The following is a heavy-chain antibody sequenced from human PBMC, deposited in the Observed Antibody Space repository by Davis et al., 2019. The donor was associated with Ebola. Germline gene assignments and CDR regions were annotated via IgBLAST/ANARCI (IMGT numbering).Heavy chain of an antibody. Sequence: GGSLRLSCAASGFTFDDYAMHWVRQAPGKGLEWVSGISWNSGSIGYADSVKGRFTISRDNAKNSLYLQMNSLRAEDTAVYYCARDIALYYDFWSGTFAYWGQGTLVTVSS. CDR3: ARDIALYYDFWSGTFAY. J-gene: IGHJ4*02. D-gene: IGHD3-3*01. CDR1: GFTFDDYA. V-gene: IGHV3-9*01. CDR2: ISWNSGSI.